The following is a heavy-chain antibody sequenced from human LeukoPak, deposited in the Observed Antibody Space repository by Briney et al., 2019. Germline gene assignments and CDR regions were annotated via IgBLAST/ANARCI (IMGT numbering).Heavy chain of an antibody. Sequence: SETLSLTCTVSGGSISSYYWSWIRQPPGKGLEWIGYIYYSGSTNYNPSLKSRVTISVDTSKNQFSLKLCSVTAADTAVYYWARQIRHPSSWYAAGYYFDYWGQGTLVTVSS. CDR2: IYYSGST. D-gene: IGHD6-13*01. V-gene: IGHV4-59*08. CDR1: GGSISSYY. J-gene: IGHJ4*02. CDR3: ARQIRHPSSWYAAGYYFDY.